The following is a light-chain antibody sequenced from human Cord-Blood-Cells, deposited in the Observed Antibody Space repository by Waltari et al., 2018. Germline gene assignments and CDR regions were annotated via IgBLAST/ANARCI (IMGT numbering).Light chain of an antibody. CDR3: CSYAGSSTYV. CDR1: SSAVGSYNL. V-gene: IGLV2-23*01. CDR2: EGS. Sequence: QSALTQPASVSGSPGQSLTISCTGTSSAVGSYNLVSWYQQHPGKAPKLMIYEGSKRPSGVSNRFSGSKSGNTASLTISGRQAEDEADYYCCSYAGSSTYVFGTGTKVTFL. J-gene: IGLJ1*01.